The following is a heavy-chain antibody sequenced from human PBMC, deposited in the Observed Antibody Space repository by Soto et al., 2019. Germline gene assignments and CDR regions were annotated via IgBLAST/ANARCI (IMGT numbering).Heavy chain of an antibody. CDR2: ISFDGSDT. Sequence: GGSLRLSCAASGFTFNSNAMHWVRQAPGKGLEWVAVISFDGSDTFYGDSVKGRFTISRDNSENTLYLQMNSLRAEDTAVYYCARDHDNRSWYGYLAYRGQGTPVTVSS. J-gene: IGHJ4*02. V-gene: IGHV3-33*01. D-gene: IGHD6-13*01. CDR1: GFTFNSNA. CDR3: ARDHDNRSWYGYLAY.